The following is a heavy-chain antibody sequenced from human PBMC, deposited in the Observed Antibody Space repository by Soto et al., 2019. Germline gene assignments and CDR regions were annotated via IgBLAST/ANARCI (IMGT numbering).Heavy chain of an antibody. V-gene: IGHV4-59*01. CDR2: IYYSGST. J-gene: IGHJ5*02. Sequence: QVQLQESGPGLVKPSETLSLTCTVSGGSISSYYWSWIRQPPGKGLEWIGYIYYSGSTNYNPSLKSRVTISVDTSKNQFSLKLSSVTAADTAVYYCARDQFSIYDYYGSEVPNWFDPWGQGTLVTVSS. CDR1: GGSISSYY. D-gene: IGHD3-10*01. CDR3: ARDQFSIYDYYGSEVPNWFDP.